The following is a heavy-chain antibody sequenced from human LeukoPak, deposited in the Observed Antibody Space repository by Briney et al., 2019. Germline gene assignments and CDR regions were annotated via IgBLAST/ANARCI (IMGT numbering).Heavy chain of an antibody. CDR1: GGSISSYY. CDR3: ARGMVGDFWSGYYAYYYYGMDV. J-gene: IGHJ6*02. V-gene: IGHV4-59*01. CDR2: IYYSGST. D-gene: IGHD3-3*01. Sequence: SETLSLTCTVSGGSISSYYWSWIRQPPGKGLEWIGYIYYSGSTNYNPSPKSRVTISVDTSKNQFSLKLSSVTAADTAVYYCARGMVGDFWSGYYAYYYYGMDVWGQGTTVTVSS.